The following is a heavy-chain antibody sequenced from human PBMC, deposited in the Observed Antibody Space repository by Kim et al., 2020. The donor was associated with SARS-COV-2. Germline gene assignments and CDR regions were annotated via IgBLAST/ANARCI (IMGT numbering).Heavy chain of an antibody. J-gene: IGHJ1*01. D-gene: IGHD6-19*01. CDR3: AKAHPLSSGWYVFGG. CDR1: GFTVNNFA. CDR2: VPGGGGRT. V-gene: IGHV3-23*01. Sequence: GGSLRLSCGASGFTVNNFAMRWVRQAPGKGLEWVSTVPGGGGRTFYADSVKGRFTISRDNSKNTVFLQMNSVRAEDTAVYYCAKAHPLSSGWYVFGGWGQGSLVTVS.